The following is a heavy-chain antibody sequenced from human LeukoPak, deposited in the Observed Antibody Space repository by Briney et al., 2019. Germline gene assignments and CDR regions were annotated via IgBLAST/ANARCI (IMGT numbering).Heavy chain of an antibody. CDR1: GYTFTSYG. D-gene: IGHD1-1*01. V-gene: IGHV1-18*01. CDR3: ARQALRVGDWMNWFHP. Sequence: ASVKVSCKASGYTFTSYGINWVRQAPGQGLEWMGWISAYNGNTNYAQKLQGRVTMTTDTYTSTAYMELRSLRSDDTAVYYCARQALRVGDWMNWFHPWGQGTLVTVSS. J-gene: IGHJ5*02. CDR2: ISAYNGNT.